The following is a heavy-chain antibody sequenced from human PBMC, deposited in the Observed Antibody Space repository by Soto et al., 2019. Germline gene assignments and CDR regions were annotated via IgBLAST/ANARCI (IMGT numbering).Heavy chain of an antibody. CDR1: GFTFSDYY. CDR3: ARPIAVAGRTESGDY. CDR2: ISSSGSTI. J-gene: IGHJ4*02. Sequence: GGSLRLSCAASGFTFSDYYMSWIRQAPGKGLEWVSYISSSGSTIYYADSVKGRFTISRDNAKNSLYLQMNSLRAEDTAVYYCARPIAVAGRTESGDYWGQGTLVTVSS. V-gene: IGHV3-11*01. D-gene: IGHD6-19*01.